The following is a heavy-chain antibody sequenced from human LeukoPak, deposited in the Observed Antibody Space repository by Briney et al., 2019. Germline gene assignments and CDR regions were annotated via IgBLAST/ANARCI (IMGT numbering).Heavy chain of an antibody. CDR1: GYSFTSYW. D-gene: IGHD4-17*01. CDR3: ARPYGDLLAHHYYFDY. CDR2: IYPGDSDT. Sequence: GESLKISCKGSGYSFTSYWIGWVRQMPGKGLEWMGIIYPGDSDTRYSPSFQGQVTISADKSISTAYLQWSSLKASDTAMYYCARPYGDLLAHHYYFDYWGQGTLVTVSS. J-gene: IGHJ4*02. V-gene: IGHV5-51*01.